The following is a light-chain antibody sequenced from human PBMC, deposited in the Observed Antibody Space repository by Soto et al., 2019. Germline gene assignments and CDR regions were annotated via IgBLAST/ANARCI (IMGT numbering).Light chain of an antibody. V-gene: IGKV1-5*03. J-gene: IGKJ1*01. Sequence: DIQMTQSPSTLSASVGDRVTITCRASQSISSWLAWYQQKPGKAPKLLIYRASSLESGVPSRFSGSGSETEFTLTISXLQPDDFATYYCQQYSTYSRTFGQGTKVEIK. CDR1: QSISSW. CDR3: QQYSTYSRT. CDR2: RAS.